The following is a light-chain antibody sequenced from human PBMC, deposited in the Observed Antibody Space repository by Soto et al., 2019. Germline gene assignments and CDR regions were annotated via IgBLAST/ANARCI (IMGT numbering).Light chain of an antibody. CDR3: SSYTSSSFYV. V-gene: IGLV2-14*01. Sequence: QSVLTQPASVSGSPGQSITISCTGTSSDVGGYNYVSWYQQHPGKAPKLMIYDVSNRPSGVSNRFSGSKSGNTASLTISGLQAEDEADYYCSSYTSSSFYVFGPGTKVT. J-gene: IGLJ1*01. CDR2: DVS. CDR1: SSDVGGYNY.